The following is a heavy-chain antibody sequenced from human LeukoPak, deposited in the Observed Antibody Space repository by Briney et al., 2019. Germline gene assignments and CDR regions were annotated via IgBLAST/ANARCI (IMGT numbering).Heavy chain of an antibody. V-gene: IGHV1-69*05. D-gene: IGHD5-12*01. Sequence: SVKVSCKASEYTFTGYYMHWVRQAPGQGLEWMGGIIPIFGTANYAQKFQGRVTITTDESTSTAYMELRSLRSDDTAVYYCARDGSGYDYVDYYYYMDVWGKGTTVTVSS. J-gene: IGHJ6*03. CDR1: EYTFTGYY. CDR3: ARDGSGYDYVDYYYYMDV. CDR2: IIPIFGTA.